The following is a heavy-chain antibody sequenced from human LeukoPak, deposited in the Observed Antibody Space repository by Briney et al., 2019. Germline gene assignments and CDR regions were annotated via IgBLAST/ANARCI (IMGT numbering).Heavy chain of an antibody. Sequence: GGSLRLSCATSGFTFSYYVFHWVREAPGKGLDWVAAISRDGTAYYADSVKGRFTVSRDTSEDTVFLQMVSLGLEDTAVYYCARGNYYDSRGFSVAEHWGQGTLVTVSS. D-gene: IGHD3-22*01. J-gene: IGHJ4*02. CDR2: ISRDGTA. V-gene: IGHV3-30*04. CDR1: GFTFSYYV. CDR3: ARGNYYDSRGFSVAEH.